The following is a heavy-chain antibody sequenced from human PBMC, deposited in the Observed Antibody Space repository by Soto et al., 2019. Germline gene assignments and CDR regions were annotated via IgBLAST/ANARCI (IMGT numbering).Heavy chain of an antibody. CDR2: VSYDGTTK. D-gene: IGHD6-19*01. CDR1: GFTFRAYG. V-gene: IGHV3-30*18. Sequence: QVQLVESGGGVVQPGKSLRLSCTGSGFTFRAYGMHWVRQAPGKGLEWVAMVSYDGTTKDYADSVKGRFSVTRDNFKKSVYIHVDSLTTEGAGVYYCAKDQSATTERWLKIGGVFYFDYWGQGVLVPVSS. J-gene: IGHJ4*02. CDR3: AKDQSATTERWLKIGGVFYFDY.